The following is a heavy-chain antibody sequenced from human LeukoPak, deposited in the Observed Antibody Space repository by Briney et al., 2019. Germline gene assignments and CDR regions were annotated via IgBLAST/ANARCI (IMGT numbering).Heavy chain of an antibody. J-gene: IGHJ5*02. D-gene: IGHD2-15*01. V-gene: IGHV4-4*02. CDR1: GGSISSSNW. CDR2: IYHSGST. CDR3: AAFKGLGYCSGGSCYTSP. Sequence: PSDTLSLTCAVSGGSISSSNWWSWVRQPPGKGLEWIGEIYHSGSTNYNPSLKSRVTISVDKSKNQFSLKLSSVTAADTAVYYCAAFKGLGYCSGGSCYTSPWGQGTLVTVSS.